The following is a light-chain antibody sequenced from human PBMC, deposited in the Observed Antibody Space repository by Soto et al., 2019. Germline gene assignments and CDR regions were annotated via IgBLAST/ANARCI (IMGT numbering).Light chain of an antibody. Sequence: QLVLTQSPSASASLGASVKLTCTLSSGHSSYTIAWHQQQTEKGPRYLLTLNSDGSHSKGDVITDRFSGSSSGAERYLSISSLQSEDEADYYCQTWGTGLEVFGGGTKLTVL. J-gene: IGLJ3*02. CDR2: LNSDGSH. CDR3: QTWGTGLEV. V-gene: IGLV4-69*01. CDR1: SGHSSYT.